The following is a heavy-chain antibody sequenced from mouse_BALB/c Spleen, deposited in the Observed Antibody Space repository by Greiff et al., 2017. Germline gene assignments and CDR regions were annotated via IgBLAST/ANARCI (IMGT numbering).Heavy chain of an antibody. J-gene: IGHJ2*01. D-gene: IGHD1-1*01. CDR2: IDPANGNT. CDR1: GYTFTSYY. CDR3: ANYYGSSYYFDY. V-gene: IGHV14-3*02. Sequence: EVQLQQSGAELVKPGASVKLSCKASGYTFTSYYMYWVKQRPGQGLEWIGRIDPANGNTKYDPKFQGKATITADTSSNTAYLQLSSLTSEDTAVYYCANYYGSSYYFDYWGQGTTLTVSS.